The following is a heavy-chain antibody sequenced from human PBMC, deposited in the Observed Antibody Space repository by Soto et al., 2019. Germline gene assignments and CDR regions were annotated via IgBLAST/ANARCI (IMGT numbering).Heavy chain of an antibody. Sequence: ASVKVSCKASGYTFTSYDINWVRQATGQGLEWMGWMNPSSGNTGYAQKFQGRVTMTRNTSISTAYMELSSLRSEDTAVYYCARGPHSSSWYDWFDPWGQGTLVTVSS. CDR2: MNPSSGNT. V-gene: IGHV1-8*01. J-gene: IGHJ5*02. CDR1: GYTFTSYD. CDR3: ARGPHSSSWYDWFDP. D-gene: IGHD6-13*01.